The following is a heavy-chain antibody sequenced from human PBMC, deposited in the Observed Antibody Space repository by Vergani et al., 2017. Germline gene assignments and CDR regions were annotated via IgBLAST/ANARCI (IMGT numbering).Heavy chain of an antibody. J-gene: IGHJ4*02. CDR1: GGSISNNNW. CDR3: ARGGTGDLDY. CDR2: IYHSGST. V-gene: IGHV4-4*02. Sequence: QVQPQESGPGLVKPSGTLSLTCAVSGGSISNNNWWTWVRQPPGKGLEWIGEIYHSGSTNYNPSLTSRVTISVDNSKNQFSLKLTSVTAADTAVYYCARGGTGDLDYWGQGTLVIVSS. D-gene: IGHD7-27*01.